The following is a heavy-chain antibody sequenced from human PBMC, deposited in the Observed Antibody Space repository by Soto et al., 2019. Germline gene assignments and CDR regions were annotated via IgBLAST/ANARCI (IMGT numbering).Heavy chain of an antibody. Sequence: GGSLRLSCAASGFTFSSYAMHWVRQAPGKGLEWVAVISYDGSNKYYADSVKGRFTISRDNSKNTLYLQMNSLRAEDTAVYYCARDLSSPVVPAAPYYYYGMDVWGQGTTVTVSS. CDR3: ARDLSSPVVPAAPYYYYGMDV. D-gene: IGHD2-2*01. J-gene: IGHJ6*02. CDR1: GFTFSSYA. CDR2: ISYDGSNK. V-gene: IGHV3-30-3*01.